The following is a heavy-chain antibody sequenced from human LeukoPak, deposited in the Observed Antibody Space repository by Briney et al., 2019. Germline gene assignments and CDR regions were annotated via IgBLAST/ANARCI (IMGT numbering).Heavy chain of an antibody. V-gene: IGHV1-2*06. CDR2: INPNSGGT. CDR1: GYTFTGYY. J-gene: IGHJ4*02. D-gene: IGHD2-21*02. CDR3: ARDRVVVTAGPYFDY. Sequence: ASVKVSCKASGYTFTGYYMHWVRQAPGQGLEWMGRINPNSGGTNYAQKFQGRVTTTTDTSTSTAYMELRSLRSDDTAVYYCARDRVVVTAGPYFDYWGQGTLVTVSS.